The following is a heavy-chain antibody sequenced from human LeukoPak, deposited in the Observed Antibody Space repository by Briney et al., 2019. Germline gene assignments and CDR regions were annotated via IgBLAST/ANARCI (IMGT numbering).Heavy chain of an antibody. CDR3: ARDGGASGYSYGYTPLDY. D-gene: IGHD5-18*01. CDR2: IIPILGIA. V-gene: IGHV1-69*04. CDR1: GGTFSSYT. Sequence: SVKVSCKSSGGTFSSYTISWVRQAPGQGREWMGRIIPILGIANYAQKFQGRVTITADKSTSTAYMELSSLRSEDTAVYYCARDGGASGYSYGYTPLDYWGQGTLVTVSS. J-gene: IGHJ4*02.